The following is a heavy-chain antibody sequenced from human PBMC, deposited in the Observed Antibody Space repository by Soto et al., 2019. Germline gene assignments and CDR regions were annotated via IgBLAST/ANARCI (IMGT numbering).Heavy chain of an antibody. J-gene: IGHJ4*02. D-gene: IGHD6-13*01. CDR2: LSGSGDSA. Sequence: EVQLLESGGGLVQPGGSLRLSCAASGFTFSIYAMSWVRQAPGKGLEWVSALSGSGDSAYYADSVKGRFTISRYNSKNTLYLQMNSRRAEDTAVYYCAKELTPGYSSSWYTKALDYWGQGTLVTVSS. CDR3: AKELTPGYSSSWYTKALDY. CDR1: GFTFSIYA. V-gene: IGHV3-23*01.